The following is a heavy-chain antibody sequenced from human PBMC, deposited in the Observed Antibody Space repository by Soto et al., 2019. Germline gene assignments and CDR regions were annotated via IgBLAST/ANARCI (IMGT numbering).Heavy chain of an antibody. CDR2: IYATGTT. V-gene: IGHV4-4*07. CDR1: GASISGFY. J-gene: IGHJ5*02. Sequence: PSETLSLTCTVSGASISGFYWSWIRKSAGKGLEWIGRIYATGTTDYNPSLKSRVMMSVDTSKRQFSLKLRSVTAADTAVYYCVRDGTKTLRDWFDPWGQGISVTVSS. D-gene: IGHD1-1*01. CDR3: VRDGTKTLRDWFDP.